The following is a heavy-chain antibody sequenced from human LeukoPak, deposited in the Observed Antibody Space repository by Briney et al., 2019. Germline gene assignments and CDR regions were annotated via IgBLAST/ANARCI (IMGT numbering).Heavy chain of an antibody. Sequence: GGSLRLSCAASGFTFISYGMHWVRQAPGKGLEWVAFIRYDGSNKYYADSVKGRFTISRDNSKNTLYLQMNSLRAEDRAVYYCAKDVEQQLGYWGQGTLVTVSS. J-gene: IGHJ4*02. V-gene: IGHV3-30*02. CDR2: IRYDGSNK. CDR3: AKDVEQQLGY. D-gene: IGHD6-13*01. CDR1: GFTFISYG.